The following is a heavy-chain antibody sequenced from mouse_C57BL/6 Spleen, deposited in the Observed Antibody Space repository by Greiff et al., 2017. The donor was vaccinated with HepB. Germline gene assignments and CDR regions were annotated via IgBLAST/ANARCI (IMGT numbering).Heavy chain of an antibody. V-gene: IGHV1-15*01. J-gene: IGHJ4*01. CDR3: TPWGKGAMDY. CDR1: GYTFTDYE. D-gene: IGHD1-3*01. Sequence: VQLQQSGAELVRPGASVTLSCKASGYTFTDYEMHWVKQTPVHGLEWIGAIDPETGGTAYNQKFKGKAILTADKSSSTAYMELRSLTSEDSAVYYCTPWGKGAMDYWGQGTSVTVSS. CDR2: IDPETGGT.